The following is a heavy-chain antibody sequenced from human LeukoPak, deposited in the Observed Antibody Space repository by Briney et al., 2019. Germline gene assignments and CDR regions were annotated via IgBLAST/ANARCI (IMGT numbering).Heavy chain of an antibody. Sequence: GASVKVSCKASGYTFTGYYMHWVRQAPGQGLEWMGWINPNSGGTNYAQKFQGRVTMTRDTSISTAYMELSRLRSDDTAVYYCARGRLLWFGEATFDSWGQGTLVTVSS. J-gene: IGHJ5*01. CDR1: GYTFTGYY. CDR3: ARGRLLWFGEATFDS. V-gene: IGHV1-2*02. CDR2: INPNSGGT. D-gene: IGHD3-10*01.